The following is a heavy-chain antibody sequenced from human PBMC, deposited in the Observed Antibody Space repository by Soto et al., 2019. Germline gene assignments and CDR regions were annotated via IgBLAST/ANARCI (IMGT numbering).Heavy chain of an antibody. CDR3: ARDLYYSSGRYFDHDAFDI. CDR1: GFNFTSYG. V-gene: IGHV1-18*01. CDR2: ISPHNDRT. D-gene: IGHD6-19*01. J-gene: IGHJ3*02. Sequence: ASVKVSCKASGFNFTSYGISWVRQAPGQGLEWMGWISPHNDRTKYARRFQDRVTMTTETPTSTVYMELGSLRSDDTAVYYCARDLYYSSGRYFDHDAFDIWGQGTVVTVSS.